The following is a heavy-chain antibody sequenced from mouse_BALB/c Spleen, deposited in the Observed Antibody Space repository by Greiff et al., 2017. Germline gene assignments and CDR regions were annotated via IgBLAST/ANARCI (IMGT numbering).Heavy chain of an antibody. Sequence: EVKLMESGGGLVKPGGSLKLSCAASGFTFSSYAMSWVRQTPEKRLEWVASISSGGSTYYPDSVKGRFTISRDNARNLLYLQMSSLRSEDTAMYYCAREGTAVKGYAMDYWGQGTSVTVSS. V-gene: IGHV5-6-5*01. CDR1: GFTFSSYA. D-gene: IGHD1-1*01. J-gene: IGHJ4*01. CDR3: AREGTAVKGYAMDY. CDR2: ISSGGST.